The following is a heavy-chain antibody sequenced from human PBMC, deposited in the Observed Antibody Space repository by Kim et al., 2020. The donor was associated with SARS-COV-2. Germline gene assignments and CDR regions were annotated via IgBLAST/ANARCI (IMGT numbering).Heavy chain of an antibody. CDR3: ARGQTGRDIVVVPAVDYY. Sequence: SETLSLTCAVYGGSFSGYYWSWIRQPPGKGLEWIGEINHSGSTNYNPSLKSRVTISVDTSKNQFSLKLSSVTAADTAVYYCARGQTGRDIVVVPAVDYY. V-gene: IGHV4-34*01. J-gene: IGHJ6*01. CDR1: GGSFSGYY. CDR2: INHSGST. D-gene: IGHD2-2*01.